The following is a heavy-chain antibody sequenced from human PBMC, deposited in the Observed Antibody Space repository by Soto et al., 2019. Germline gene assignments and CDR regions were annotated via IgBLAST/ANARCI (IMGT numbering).Heavy chain of an antibody. CDR2: INAGNGNT. D-gene: IGHD2-2*01. Sequence: ASVKVSCKDAVYTFTGYYMHWVRQATGQRLEWMGWINAGNGNTKYSQKFQGRVTITRDTSASTAYMELSSLSSEDTAVYYCARVQGYCSRPSCYLYYGMDVWGQGTTVTVSS. CDR1: VYTFTGYY. J-gene: IGHJ6*02. V-gene: IGHV1-3*01. CDR3: ARVQGYCSRPSCYLYYGMDV.